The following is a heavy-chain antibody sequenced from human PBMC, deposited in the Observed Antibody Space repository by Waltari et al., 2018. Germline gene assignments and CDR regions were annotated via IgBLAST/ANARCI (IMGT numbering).Heavy chain of an antibody. CDR1: GYSISSGYS. D-gene: IGHD7-27*01. CDR2: IYHSGST. Sequence: QVQLQESGPGLVKPSETLSLTCAVSGYSISSGYSWGWIRQPPGKGLEWIGSIYHSGSTYYNPSLKSRVTISVDTSKNQISLKLSSVTAADTAVYYCARASGDLYYYGMDVWGQGTTVTVSS. J-gene: IGHJ6*02. CDR3: ARASGDLYYYGMDV. V-gene: IGHV4-38-2*01.